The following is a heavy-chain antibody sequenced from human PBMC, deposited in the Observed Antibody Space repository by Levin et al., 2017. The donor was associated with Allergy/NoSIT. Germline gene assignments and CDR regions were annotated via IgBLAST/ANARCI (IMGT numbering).Heavy chain of an antibody. J-gene: IGHJ5*02. V-gene: IGHV5-51*03. CDR3: ARYHYDSSGYYRNWFDP. D-gene: IGHD3-22*01. CDR2: IYPGDSDT. Sequence: GASVKVSCKGSGYSFTSYWIDWVRQMPGKGLEWMGIIYPGDSDTRYSPSFQGQVTISADKSISTAYLQWSSLKASDTAMYYCARYHYDSSGYYRNWFDPWGQGTLVTVSS. CDR1: GYSFTSYW.